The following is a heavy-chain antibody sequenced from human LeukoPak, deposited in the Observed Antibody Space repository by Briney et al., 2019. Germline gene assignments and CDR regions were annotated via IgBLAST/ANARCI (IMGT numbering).Heavy chain of an antibody. D-gene: IGHD6-6*01. V-gene: IGHV3-53*01. Sequence: GGSLRLSCAASGFTVSSNYMSWVRQAPGKGLEWVSVIYSGGSTYYADSVKGRFTISRDNSKNTLYLQMNSLRAEDTAVYYCASGFEYSSSEIDYWGQGTLVTVSS. CDR2: IYSGGST. J-gene: IGHJ4*02. CDR1: GFTVSSNY. CDR3: ASGFEYSSSEIDY.